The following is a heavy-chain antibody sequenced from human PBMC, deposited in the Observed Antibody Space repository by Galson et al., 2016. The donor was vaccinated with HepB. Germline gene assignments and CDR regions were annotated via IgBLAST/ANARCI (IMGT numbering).Heavy chain of an antibody. Sequence: SETLSLTCAVSGGSISSHLWSWIRQPPGKGLEWIGYIAHSGYTNYNPSLKGRVTISMDTSKTYFSLKLRSVTAADTAMYYCAGDGGVEAKTTWFDPWGQGTLVTVSS. J-gene: IGHJ5*02. CDR2: IAHSGYT. CDR1: GGSISSHL. CDR3: AGDGGVEAKTTWFDP. V-gene: IGHV4-59*11. D-gene: IGHD1-7*01.